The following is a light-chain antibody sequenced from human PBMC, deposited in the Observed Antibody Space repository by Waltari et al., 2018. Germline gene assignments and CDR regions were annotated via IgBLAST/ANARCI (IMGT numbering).Light chain of an antibody. CDR1: ESVAAY. Sequence: EIVLIQSPATLYLSPGERATLSCRASESVAAYLGWSQQRLGQPPRLLIYDASNRATGIPARFSGSGSGTDFTLTIDSLEPEDFAVYYCQQRFRWPLTFGGGTRVE. V-gene: IGKV3-11*01. J-gene: IGKJ4*01. CDR2: DAS. CDR3: QQRFRWPLT.